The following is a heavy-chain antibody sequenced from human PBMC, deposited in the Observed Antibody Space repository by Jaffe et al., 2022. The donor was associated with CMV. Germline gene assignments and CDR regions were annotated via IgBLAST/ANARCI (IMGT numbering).Heavy chain of an antibody. Sequence: QVQLVESGGGVVQPGRSLRLSCAASGFTFSSYGMHWVRQAPGKGLEWVAVIWYDGSNKYYADSVKGRFTISRDNSKNTLYLQMNSLRAEDTAVYYCARDQPGGSYFDGYWGQGTLVTVSS. D-gene: IGHD1-26*01. V-gene: IGHV3-33*01. CDR3: ARDQPGGSYFDGY. CDR2: IWYDGSNK. CDR1: GFTFSSYG. J-gene: IGHJ4*02.